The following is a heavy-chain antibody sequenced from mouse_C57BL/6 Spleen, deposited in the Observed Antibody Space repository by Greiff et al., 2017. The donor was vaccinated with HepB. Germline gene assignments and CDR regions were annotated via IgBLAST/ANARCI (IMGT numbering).Heavy chain of an antibody. CDR3: ARGVTTVNYAMDY. D-gene: IGHD1-1*01. CDR1: GYAFSSYW. V-gene: IGHV1-80*01. J-gene: IGHJ4*01. CDR2: IYPGDGDT. Sequence: QVQLQQSGAELVKPGASVKISCKASGYAFSSYWMNWVKQRPGKGLEWIGQIYPGDGDTNYNGKFKGKATLTADKSSSTAYMQLSSLTSEDSAVYFCARGVTTVNYAMDYWGQGTSVTVSS.